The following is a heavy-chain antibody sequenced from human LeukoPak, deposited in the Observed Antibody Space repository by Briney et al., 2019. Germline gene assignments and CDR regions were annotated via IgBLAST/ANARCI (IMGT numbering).Heavy chain of an antibody. D-gene: IGHD1-26*01. Sequence: ASVKVSCKASGYTFTGYYMHWVRQAPGQGLEWMGWINPNSGGTNYAQKLQGRVTMTTDTSTNTAYMELRSLRSDDTAVYYCARDLEWEQHNAFDIWGQGTMVTVSS. J-gene: IGHJ3*02. CDR3: ARDLEWEQHNAFDI. CDR1: GYTFTGYY. V-gene: IGHV1-2*02. CDR2: INPNSGGT.